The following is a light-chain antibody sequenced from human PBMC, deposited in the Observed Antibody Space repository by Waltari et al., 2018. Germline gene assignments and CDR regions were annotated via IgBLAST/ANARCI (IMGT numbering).Light chain of an antibody. J-gene: IGKJ4*01. CDR2: TAS. CDR1: QSISSW. Sequence: DIQMTQPPSTRSASVGDRVPITCRASQSISSWLAWYQQKAGKAPKLLINTASNLESGVPSRFSGSGSGTEFTLTISGLQPDDFATYYCQQYDVSALNFGGGTKVEFK. CDR3: QQYDVSALN. V-gene: IGKV1-5*03.